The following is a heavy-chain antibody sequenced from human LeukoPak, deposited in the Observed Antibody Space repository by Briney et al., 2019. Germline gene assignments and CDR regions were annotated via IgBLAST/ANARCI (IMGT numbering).Heavy chain of an antibody. V-gene: IGHV3-9*01. CDR3: AKDGTGTFDY. J-gene: IGHJ4*02. CDR1: GFTFDDYA. Sequence: PGGSLRLSCAASGFTFDDYAMHWVRQAPGKGLEWVSGISWNSGSIGYADSVKGRFTISRDNSKNTLYLQMNSLRAEDTAVYYCAKDGTGTFDYWGQGTLVTVSS. CDR2: ISWNSGSI. D-gene: IGHD1-1*01.